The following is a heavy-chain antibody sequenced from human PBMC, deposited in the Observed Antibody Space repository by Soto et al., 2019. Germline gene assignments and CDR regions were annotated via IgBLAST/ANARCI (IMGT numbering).Heavy chain of an antibody. Sequence: ASVKVSFKASCYTFTSYGISWVRQAPGQGLEWMGWISAYNGNTNYAQKLQGRVTMTTDTSTSTAYMELRSLRSDDTAVYYCARDRHSSGWYSYYYYGMDVWGQGTTVTVSS. CDR2: ISAYNGNT. J-gene: IGHJ6*02. CDR1: CYTFTSYG. V-gene: IGHV1-18*01. CDR3: ARDRHSSGWYSYYYYGMDV. D-gene: IGHD6-19*01.